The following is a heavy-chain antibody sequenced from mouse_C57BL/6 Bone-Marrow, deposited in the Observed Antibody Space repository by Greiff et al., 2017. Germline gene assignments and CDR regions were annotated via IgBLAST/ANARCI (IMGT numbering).Heavy chain of an antibody. J-gene: IGHJ1*03. V-gene: IGHV14-4*01. CDR1: GFNIKDDY. CDR3: TTKGGRYIDV. D-gene: IGHD1-1*02. Sequence: EVQLQQSGAELVRPGASVKLSCTASGFNIKDDYMHWVKQRPEQGLEWIGWIDPENGDTEYATKFKGTATITADKSSNTAYLQLSSLTSEDTAVYYCTTKGGRYIDVWGTGTTVTVSS. CDR2: IDPENGDT.